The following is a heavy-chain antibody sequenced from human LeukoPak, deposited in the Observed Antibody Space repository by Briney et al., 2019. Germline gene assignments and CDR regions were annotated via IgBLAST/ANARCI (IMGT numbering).Heavy chain of an antibody. Sequence: GGSLRLSCAASGFTYSVYWMGWVRQAPGKGLEWVADIKHDGSETYHVDFVKGRFTISRDNAESSLYLQMDSLRAEDTALYYCVRHYYDSSGWSFDMWGQGTMVTVSP. D-gene: IGHD3-22*01. CDR1: GFTYSVYW. CDR2: IKHDGSET. CDR3: VRHYYDSSGWSFDM. J-gene: IGHJ3*02. V-gene: IGHV3-7*01.